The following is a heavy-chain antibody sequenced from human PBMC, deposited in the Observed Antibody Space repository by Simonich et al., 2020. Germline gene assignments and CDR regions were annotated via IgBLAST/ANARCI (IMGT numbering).Heavy chain of an antibody. V-gene: IGHV1-18*01. D-gene: IGHD1-1*01. CDR1: GYTFTSYG. Sequence: QVQLVQSGAEVKKPGASVKVSCKASGYTFTSYGISWVRQAPGQGLEWMGRLSANTGNTNYAQKLQGRVTMTTDTSTSTAYMELRSLRSDDTAVYYCARSTTGTTAFDIWGQGTMVTVSS. CDR3: ARSTTGTTAFDI. CDR2: LSANTGNT. J-gene: IGHJ3*02.